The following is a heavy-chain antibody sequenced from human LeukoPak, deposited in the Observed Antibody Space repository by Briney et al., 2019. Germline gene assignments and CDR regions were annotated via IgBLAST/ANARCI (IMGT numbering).Heavy chain of an antibody. CDR3: AKEYDSGGYGANFDY. V-gene: IGHV3-23*01. Sequence: PGGSLRLSCAASGFTFSSYAMSWVRQAPGKGLEWVSAISGSGGSTYYADSVKGRFTISRDNSRNTMYLQMDSLRAEDTAVYYCAKEYDSGGYGANFDYWGQGTLVTVSS. CDR2: ISGSGGST. J-gene: IGHJ4*02. D-gene: IGHD3-10*01. CDR1: GFTFSSYA.